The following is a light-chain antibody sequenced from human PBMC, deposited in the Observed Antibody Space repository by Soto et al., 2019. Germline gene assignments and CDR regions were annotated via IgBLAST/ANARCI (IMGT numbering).Light chain of an antibody. Sequence: IQRTQAPSTLSASVGDRVTITCRASQSISSWLAWYQQKPGKAPKLLIYDASSLESGVPSRFSGSGSGTEFTLTISSLQPDDFATYYCQQYNSYQTFGQGTKVDIK. V-gene: IGKV1-5*01. CDR3: QQYNSYQT. J-gene: IGKJ1*01. CDR2: DAS. CDR1: QSISSW.